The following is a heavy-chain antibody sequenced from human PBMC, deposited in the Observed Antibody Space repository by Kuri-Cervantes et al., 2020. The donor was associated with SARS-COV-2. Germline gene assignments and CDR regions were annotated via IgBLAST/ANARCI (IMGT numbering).Heavy chain of an antibody. CDR3: AGSPGGEFDC. CDR2: NNHRGST. V-gene: IGHV4-34*01. D-gene: IGHD3-10*01. Sequence: SEPLSLPCAVYGGSFSAYYWSGTGQPPGKGLEWIGENNHRGSTNYTPSLKSRVTISVDTPTHQLSLKLRSVAAADTAVYYCAGSPGGEFDCWGQGTLVTVSS. CDR1: GGSFSAYY. J-gene: IGHJ5*01.